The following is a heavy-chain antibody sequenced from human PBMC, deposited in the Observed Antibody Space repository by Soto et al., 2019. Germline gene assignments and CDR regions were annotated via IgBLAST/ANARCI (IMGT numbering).Heavy chain of an antibody. D-gene: IGHD1-1*01. CDR2: ISSSSDYI. Sequence: EVQLVESGGGLVKPGGSLRLSCAASGFMFNTYTMNWVRQAPGKGLEWVSSISSSSDYIYYADSVKGRFTISRDNARNSLSLQVISLRAEDTAVYYCARIGAKMATTYVDCWGQGSLVTVSS. CDR3: ARIGAKMATTYVDC. CDR1: GFMFNTYT. J-gene: IGHJ4*02. V-gene: IGHV3-21*01.